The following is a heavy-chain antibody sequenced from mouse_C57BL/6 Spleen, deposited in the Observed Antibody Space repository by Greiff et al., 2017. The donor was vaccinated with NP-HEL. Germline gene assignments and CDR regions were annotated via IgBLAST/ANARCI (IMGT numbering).Heavy chain of an antibody. CDR1: GFSFNTYA. CDR3: VRQYGNYGYFDV. Sequence: EVKVEESGGGLVQPKGSLKLSCAASGFSFNTYAMNWVRQAPGKGLEWVARIRSKSNNYATYYADSVKDRFTISRDDSESMLYLQMNNLKTEDTAMYYCVRQYGNYGYFDVWGTGTTVTVSS. CDR2: IRSKSNNYAT. V-gene: IGHV10-1*01. D-gene: IGHD2-10*02. J-gene: IGHJ1*03.